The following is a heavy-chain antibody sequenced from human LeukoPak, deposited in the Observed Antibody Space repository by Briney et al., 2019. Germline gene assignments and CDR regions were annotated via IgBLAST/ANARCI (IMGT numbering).Heavy chain of an antibody. Sequence: SETLSLTCAVYGGSLSGYFWSWIRQPPGKGLEWMGEINHSGSTKYNPPLKSRVTISVDTSKNQFSLKLSSVTAADTAVYYCARNPGYQDSDYYYYGMDVSGQGTTVTVSS. CDR2: INHSGST. CDR3: ARNPGYQDSDYYYYGMDV. J-gene: IGHJ6*02. D-gene: IGHD3-9*01. V-gene: IGHV4-34*01. CDR1: GGSLSGYF.